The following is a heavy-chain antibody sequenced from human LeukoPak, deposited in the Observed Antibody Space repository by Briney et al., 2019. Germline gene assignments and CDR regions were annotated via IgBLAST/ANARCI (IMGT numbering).Heavy chain of an antibody. J-gene: IGHJ6*02. CDR1: GGSISGYY. V-gene: IGHV4-59*01. Sequence: SETLSLTCTVSGGSISGYYWSWVRQPPGKGLEWIGYIYSTGSTTYNPSLKSRVTISVDTSKNQFSLKLWSVTAADSAVYYCARTDVWGQGTTVTVSS. CDR2: IYSTGST. CDR3: ARTDV.